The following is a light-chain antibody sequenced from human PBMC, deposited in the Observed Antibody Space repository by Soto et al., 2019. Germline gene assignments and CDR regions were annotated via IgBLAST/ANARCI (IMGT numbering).Light chain of an antibody. Sequence: IHMTLSPSSLSASVGNRVTIVCQASQDISNYLNWYQQKPGKAPKLLIYDASNLETGVPSRFSGSGSGTDFTFTISSLQPEDIATYYCQQYDNLITFGQGTRLEIK. CDR2: DAS. V-gene: IGKV1-33*01. J-gene: IGKJ5*01. CDR3: QQYDNLIT. CDR1: QDISNY.